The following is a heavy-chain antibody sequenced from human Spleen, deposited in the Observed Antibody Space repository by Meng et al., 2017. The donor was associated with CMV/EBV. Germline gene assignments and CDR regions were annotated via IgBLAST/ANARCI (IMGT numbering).Heavy chain of an antibody. D-gene: IGHD2-2*01. CDR2: IKQDGSEK. CDR1: GFIFGSYW. CDR3: AKDGYQSVDY. V-gene: IGHV3-7*03. J-gene: IGHJ4*02. Sequence: GGSLRLSCAPSGFIFGSYWMSWVRQAPGKGLEWVADIKQDGSEKYYVDSVKGRFTISRDNSKNTLYLQMNSLRAEDTAVYYCAKDGYQSVDYWGQGTLVTVSS.